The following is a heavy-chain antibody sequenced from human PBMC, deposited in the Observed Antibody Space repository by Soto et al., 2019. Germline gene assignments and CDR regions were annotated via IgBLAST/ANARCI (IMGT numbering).Heavy chain of an antibody. CDR1: GFTFSSYW. Sequence: GGSLRLSCAASGFTFSSYWMHWVRQAPGKGLVWVSRINSDGSTTNYADSVKGRFTISRDNAKNTLYLQMNSLRAEDTAVYYCATDPYSYGPFDYWGQGTLVTVSS. D-gene: IGHD5-18*01. CDR2: INSDGSTT. V-gene: IGHV3-74*01. J-gene: IGHJ4*02. CDR3: ATDPYSYGPFDY.